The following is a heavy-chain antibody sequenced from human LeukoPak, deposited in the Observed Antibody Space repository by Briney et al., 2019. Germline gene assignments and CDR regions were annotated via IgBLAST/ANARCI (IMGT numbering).Heavy chain of an antibody. CDR3: ASLAYYYGSTPDY. CDR2: INHSGST. D-gene: IGHD3-10*01. J-gene: IGHJ4*02. Sequence: GSLRLSCAASGFTFSSYGMSWVRQAPGKGLEWIGEINHSGSTNYNPSLKSRVTISVDTSKNQFSLKLSSVTAADTAVYYCASLAYYYGSTPDYWGQGTLVTVSS. V-gene: IGHV4-34*08. CDR1: GFTFSSYG.